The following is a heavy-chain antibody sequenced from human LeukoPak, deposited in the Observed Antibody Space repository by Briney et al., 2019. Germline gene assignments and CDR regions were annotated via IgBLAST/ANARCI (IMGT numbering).Heavy chain of an antibody. D-gene: IGHD5-24*01. CDR3: AKVAEMATIGGLDY. Sequence: GGSLRLSCAASGFTFSSYWMSWVRQAPGKGLEWVANIKQDGSEKYYVDSVKGRFTISRDNAKNSLYLQMNSLRAEDTAVYYCAKVAEMATIGGLDYWGQGTLVTVSA. CDR1: GFTFSSYW. J-gene: IGHJ4*02. CDR2: IKQDGSEK. V-gene: IGHV3-7*03.